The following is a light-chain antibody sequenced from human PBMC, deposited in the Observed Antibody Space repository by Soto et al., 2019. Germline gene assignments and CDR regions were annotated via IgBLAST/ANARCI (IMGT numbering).Light chain of an antibody. CDR1: QSISSY. CDR2: AAS. Sequence: DIQMTQSPSSLSASVGDRVTITCRASQSISSYLNWYQQKPGKAPKLLIYAASSLQSGVPSRFSGSGSGTDFTLTISSLQPDDCATYYCQQSYSTPTTFGQGTRLEIK. V-gene: IGKV1-39*01. CDR3: QQSYSTPTT. J-gene: IGKJ5*01.